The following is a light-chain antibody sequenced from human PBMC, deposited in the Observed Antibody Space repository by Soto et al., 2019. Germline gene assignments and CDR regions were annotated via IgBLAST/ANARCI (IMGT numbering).Light chain of an antibody. J-gene: IGLJ1*01. CDR1: SSDVGGYNY. Sequence: SALTQPPSASGSPGQSVTISCTGTSSDVGGYNYVSWYQQHPGKAPKLMIFEVNKRPSGVPDRFSGSKSGNTASLTVSGLQAEDEADYYCGSYTGGNTYVFGAGTKVTVL. CDR2: EVN. V-gene: IGLV2-8*01. CDR3: GSYTGGNTYV.